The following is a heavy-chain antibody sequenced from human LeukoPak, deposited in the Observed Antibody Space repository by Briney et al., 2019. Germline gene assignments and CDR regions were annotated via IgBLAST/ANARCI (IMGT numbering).Heavy chain of an antibody. Sequence: SETLSLTCTVSGGSISSYYWSWIRQPPGKGLELIGYIYDSGSTNYNPSLKSRVTISVDTSENQLSLKLRSVTAADTAVYYCARGPEAFGVLKGAFDIWGQGTLVTVSS. J-gene: IGHJ4*02. CDR2: IYDSGST. D-gene: IGHD3-3*01. CDR3: ARGPEAFGVLKGAFDI. V-gene: IGHV4-59*01. CDR1: GGSISSYY.